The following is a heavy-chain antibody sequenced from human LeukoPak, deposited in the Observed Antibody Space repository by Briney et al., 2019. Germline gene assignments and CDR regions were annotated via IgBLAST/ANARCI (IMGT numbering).Heavy chain of an antibody. CDR1: VGTFSSYA. CDR3: ARSRDGYNKIKPYYFDY. CDR2: IIPIFGTA. V-gene: IGHV1-69*01. J-gene: IGHJ4*02. D-gene: IGHD5-24*01. Sequence: WASVKVSCMPSVGTFSSYAISWVRQAPGQGLEWMGGIIPIFGTANYAQKFQGRVTITADESTSTAYMELSSLRSEDTAVYYCARSRDGYNKIKPYYFDYWGQGTLVTVSS.